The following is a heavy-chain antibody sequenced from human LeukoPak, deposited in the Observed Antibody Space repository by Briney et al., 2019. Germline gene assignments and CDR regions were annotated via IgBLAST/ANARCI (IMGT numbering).Heavy chain of an antibody. CDR3: VRLNIKHAFDI. CDR1: GGSISSYY. V-gene: IGHV4-59*08. D-gene: IGHD2/OR15-2a*01. J-gene: IGHJ3*02. Sequence: PSETLSLTCAVSGGSISSYYWSWIRQPPGKGREWIGFFYYSGSTNYNPSLKSRVTISVDTSKNQFSLKLSSVTAADTAVYYCVRLNIKHAFDIWGQGTMVTVSS. CDR2: FYYSGST.